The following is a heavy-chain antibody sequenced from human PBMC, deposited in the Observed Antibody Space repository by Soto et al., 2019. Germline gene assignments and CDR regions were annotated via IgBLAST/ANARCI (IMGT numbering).Heavy chain of an antibody. V-gene: IGHV3-11*01. J-gene: IGHJ4*02. CDR2: ISGSSITI. D-gene: IGHD6-6*01. CDR3: ARFLGGIPARPFDY. CDR1: GFSFSDSY. Sequence: QVQLVESGGGLVKPGGSVRLSCAASGFSFSDSYMSWVRQAPGKGLEWVSYISGSSITISHADSVKGRFTISRDNDKNSVYLQMDSLRAEDTAVYYCARFLGGIPARPFDYWGQGTVVTVSS.